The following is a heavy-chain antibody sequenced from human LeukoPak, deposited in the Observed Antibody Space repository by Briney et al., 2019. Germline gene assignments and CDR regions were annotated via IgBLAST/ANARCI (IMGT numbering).Heavy chain of an antibody. Sequence: SGGSLRLSCAASGFTFSDYYMSWIRQAPGKGLEWVSYISSSGSTIYYADSVKGRFTISRDNAKNPLYLQMNSLRAEDTAVYYCARVYDFWSGLSTYYFDYWGQGTLVTVSS. D-gene: IGHD3-3*01. CDR3: ARVYDFWSGLSTYYFDY. CDR2: ISSSGSTI. J-gene: IGHJ4*02. CDR1: GFTFSDYY. V-gene: IGHV3-11*01.